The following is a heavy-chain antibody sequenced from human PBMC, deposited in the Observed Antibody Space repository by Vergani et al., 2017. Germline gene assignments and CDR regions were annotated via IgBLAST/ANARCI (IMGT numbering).Heavy chain of an antibody. CDR3: ARLSGYCSSTSCYGWFDP. Sequence: QVQLQESGPGLVKPSETLSLTCTVSGGSISSYYWSWIRQPPGKGLEWIGYIYTSGSTNYNPSLKSRVTISVDTSKNQFSLKLSSVTAADTAVYYCARLSGYCSSTSCYGWFDPWGQGTLVTVSS. V-gene: IGHV4-4*08. CDR1: GGSISSYY. CDR2: IYTSGST. D-gene: IGHD2-2*03. J-gene: IGHJ5*02.